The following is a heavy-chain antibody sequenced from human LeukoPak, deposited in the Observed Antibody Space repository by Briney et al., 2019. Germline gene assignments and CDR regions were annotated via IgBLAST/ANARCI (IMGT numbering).Heavy chain of an antibody. V-gene: IGHV1-18*01. D-gene: IGHD3-9*01. J-gene: IGHJ3*02. CDR1: GYTFTSYG. CDR3: ARVLRYFDWLLYGPDAFDI. Sequence: ASVKVSCKASGYTFTSYGISWVRQAPGQGLEWMGWISAYNGNTNYAQKLQGRVTMTTDTSTSTAYMELRSLRSDDTAVYYCARVLRYFDWLLYGPDAFDIWGQGTMVTVSS. CDR2: ISAYNGNT.